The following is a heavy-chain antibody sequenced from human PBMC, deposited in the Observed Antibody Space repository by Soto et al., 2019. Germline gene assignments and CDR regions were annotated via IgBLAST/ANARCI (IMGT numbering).Heavy chain of an antibody. J-gene: IGHJ6*03. CDR3: ARHVGHDFWSGYYTNYYYMDV. CDR2: IYPGDSDT. CDR1: GYSFTSYW. Sequence: GESLKISCKGSGYSFTSYWIGWVRQMPGKGLEWMGIIYPGDSDTRYSPSFQGQVTISADKSISTAYLQWSSLKASDTAMYYCARHVGHDFWSGYYTNYYYMDVWGKGTTVTVSS. V-gene: IGHV5-51*01. D-gene: IGHD3-3*01.